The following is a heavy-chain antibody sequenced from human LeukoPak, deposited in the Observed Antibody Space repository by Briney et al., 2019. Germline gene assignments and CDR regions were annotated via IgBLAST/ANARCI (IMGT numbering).Heavy chain of an antibody. J-gene: IGHJ4*02. V-gene: IGHV3-48*04. CDR3: ARSVEGHFDY. D-gene: IGHD1-1*01. CDR1: GFNFNIYS. Sequence: GGSLRLSCAASGFNFNIYSMNWVRQAPGKGLEWVSYITSDTITIYYADSVKGRFTISRDNAKNSLYLHMNSLRAEDTAVYYCARSVEGHFDYWGQGTLVTVSS. CDR2: ITSDTITI.